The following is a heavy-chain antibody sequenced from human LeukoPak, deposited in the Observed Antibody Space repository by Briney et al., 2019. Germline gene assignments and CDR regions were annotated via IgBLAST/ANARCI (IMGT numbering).Heavy chain of an antibody. V-gene: IGHV4-61*01. D-gene: IGHD6-6*01. J-gene: IGHJ4*02. CDR2: IYYSGST. CDR1: GGSISSGSYY. Sequence: PSETLSLTCTVSGGSISSGSYYWSWIRQPPGKGLEWIGYIYYSGSTNYNPSLKSRVTISVDTSKNQFSLKLSSVTAADTAVYYCATSSEQAAPGDFDYWGQGTLVTVSS. CDR3: ATSSEQAAPGDFDY.